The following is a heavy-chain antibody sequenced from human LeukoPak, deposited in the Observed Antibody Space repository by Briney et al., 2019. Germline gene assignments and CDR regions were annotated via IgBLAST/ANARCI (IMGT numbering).Heavy chain of an antibody. CDR2: INSDGSST. V-gene: IGHV3-74*03. CDR3: ARDVDYHVTSECFDY. J-gene: IGHJ4*02. Sequence: GGSLRLSCAASGFTFSSYWMHSARQAPGKVLGWVSRINSDGSSTTYADAVKGRFTIARDNAKNTLYLQMNSLRPEDTAVYYCARDVDYHVTSECFDYRGQGTLVTVSS. CDR1: GFTFSSYW. D-gene: IGHD3-22*01.